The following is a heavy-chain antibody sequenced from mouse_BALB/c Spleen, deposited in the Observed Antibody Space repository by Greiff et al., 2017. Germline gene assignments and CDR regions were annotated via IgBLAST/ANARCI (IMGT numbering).Heavy chain of an antibody. CDR2: ISDGGSYT. V-gene: IGHV5-4*02. D-gene: IGHD2-4*01. J-gene: IGHJ3*01. CDR3: ARDKDYDYDVTFAY. Sequence: DVQLVESGGGLVKPGGSLKLSCAASGFTFSDYYMYWVRQTPEKRLEWVATISDGGSYTYYPDSVKGRFTISRDNAKNNLYLQMSSLKSEDTAMYYCARDKDYDYDVTFAYWGQGTLVTVSA. CDR1: GFTFSDYY.